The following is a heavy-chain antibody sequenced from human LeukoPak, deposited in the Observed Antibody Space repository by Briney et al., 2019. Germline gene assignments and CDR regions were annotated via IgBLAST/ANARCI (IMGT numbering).Heavy chain of an antibody. CDR3: ARDKALYYFDY. Sequence: ASVKVSCKASGYTFTGYYMHWVRQAPGQGLEWMGWINPNSGGTNYAHKFHGRVTMTRDKSINTAYMELSRLSSDETAVYYCARDKALYYFDYWGQGTLVTVSS. J-gene: IGHJ4*02. CDR1: GYTFTGYY. CDR2: INPNSGGT. V-gene: IGHV1-2*07.